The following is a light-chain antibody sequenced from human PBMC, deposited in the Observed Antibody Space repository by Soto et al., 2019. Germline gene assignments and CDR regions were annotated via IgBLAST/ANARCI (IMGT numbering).Light chain of an antibody. CDR1: QGIRND. CDR2: VAS. V-gene: IGKV1-17*01. Sequence: DSRSTQSPSSLSSSVGGRVTITFWESQGIRNDLSWYQQKPGEAPKRLVYVASSLDGGVPARFSGSGSGTEFTLTISSLQPEDFATYYCLQQNNYPRTFGQGTKVDI. CDR3: LQQNNYPRT. J-gene: IGKJ2*01.